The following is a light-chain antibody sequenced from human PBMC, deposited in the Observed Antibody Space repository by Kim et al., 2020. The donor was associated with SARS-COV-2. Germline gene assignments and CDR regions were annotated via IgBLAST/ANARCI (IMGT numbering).Light chain of an antibody. V-gene: IGLV3-1*01. CDR1: KLGDKY. J-gene: IGLJ3*02. CDR3: QAWDSSTVRV. Sequence: SYELTQPPSVSVSPGQTASITCSGDKLGDKYACWYQQKPGQSPVLVIYQDSKRPSGIPERFSGSNSGNTATLTISGTQAMDEADYYCQAWDSSTVRVFGGGTQLTV. CDR2: QDS.